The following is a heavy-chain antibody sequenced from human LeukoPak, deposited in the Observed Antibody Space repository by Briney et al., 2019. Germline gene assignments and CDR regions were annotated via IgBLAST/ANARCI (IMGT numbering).Heavy chain of an antibody. CDR3: ASAHRQHGSGSYYDSLDAFDI. CDR1: GFTFSSYG. V-gene: IGHV3-30*02. D-gene: IGHD3-10*01. Sequence: GSLRLSCAASGFTFSSYGMHWVRQAPGKGLEWVAFIRYDGSNKYYADSVKGRFTISRDNSKNTLYLQMNSLRAEDTAVYYCASAHRQHGSGSYYDSLDAFDIWGQGTMVTVSS. J-gene: IGHJ3*02. CDR2: IRYDGSNK.